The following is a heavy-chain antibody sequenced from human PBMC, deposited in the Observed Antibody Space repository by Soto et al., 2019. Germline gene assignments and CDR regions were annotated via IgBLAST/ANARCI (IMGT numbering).Heavy chain of an antibody. Sequence: QVQLVQSGAEVKKPGSSVKVSCKASGGTFSSYAISWVRQAPGQGLEWMGGIIPIFGTANYAQKFQGRVTITADKSTSTAYMELSSLRYEDTAVYYCAREVLAGYDILTGYYPDWFDPWGQGPLVTVYS. CDR2: IIPIFGTA. J-gene: IGHJ5*02. D-gene: IGHD3-9*01. CDR3: AREVLAGYDILTGYYPDWFDP. V-gene: IGHV1-69*06. CDR1: GGTFSSYA.